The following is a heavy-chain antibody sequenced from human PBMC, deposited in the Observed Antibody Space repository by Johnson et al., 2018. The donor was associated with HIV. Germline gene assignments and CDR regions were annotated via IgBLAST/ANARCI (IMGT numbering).Heavy chain of an antibody. D-gene: IGHD1-26*01. Sequence: VQLVESGGGVVQPGRSLRLSCAASGITFSRFPMNWVRQAPGKGLEWVAVISSDESYIHYGDSVKGRFIVSKDNSKDTLDLRMNSLTAEDTAVYYCTKGKIGGGSYSAPDAFDIWGQGTMVTVSS. V-gene: IGHV3-30*04. CDR3: TKGKIGGGSYSAPDAFDI. J-gene: IGHJ3*02. CDR2: ISSDESYI. CDR1: GITFSRFP.